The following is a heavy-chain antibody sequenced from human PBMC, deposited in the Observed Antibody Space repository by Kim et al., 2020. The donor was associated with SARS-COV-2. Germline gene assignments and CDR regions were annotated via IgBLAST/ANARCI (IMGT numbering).Heavy chain of an antibody. D-gene: IGHD3-3*02. CDR1: GGSISSYY. J-gene: IGHJ5*02. V-gene: IGHV4-59*13. Sequence: SETLSLTCTVSGGSISSYYWSWIRQPPGKGLEWIGYIYYSGSTNYNPSLKSRVTISVDTSKNQFSLKLSSVTAADTAVYYCARTSRGPILHHWFDPWGQGTLVTVSS. CDR2: IYYSGST. CDR3: ARTSRGPILHHWFDP.